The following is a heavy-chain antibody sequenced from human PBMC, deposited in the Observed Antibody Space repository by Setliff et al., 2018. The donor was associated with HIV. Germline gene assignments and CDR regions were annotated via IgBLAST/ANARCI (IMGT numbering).Heavy chain of an antibody. CDR3: ARQMPGVRGVIVASIDY. V-gene: IGHV4-38-2*01. CDR1: GYSVNSDYY. CDR2: IYQSGTT. J-gene: IGHJ4*02. D-gene: IGHD3-10*01. Sequence: PSETLSLTCGVSGYSVNSDYYWGWIRQSPGKGLEWIGTIYQSGTTYYNPSLKSRVTISVDRSKEQFSLKLTSVTAADTAVYYCARQMPGVRGVIVASIDYWGQGTLVTVSS.